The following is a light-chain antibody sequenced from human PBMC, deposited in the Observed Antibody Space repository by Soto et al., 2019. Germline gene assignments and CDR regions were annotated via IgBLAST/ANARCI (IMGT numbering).Light chain of an antibody. J-gene: IGKJ2*01. CDR3: QQGSYWPPLYT. V-gene: IGKV3-11*01. CDR1: QSVSNY. CDR2: DAS. Sequence: EIVLTQSPATLSLSPGERATLSCRASQSVSNYLAWYQQKPGQAPRLLIYDASNSATGIPARFSGSGSGTDFTLTISSLEPEDFAVYYCQQGSYWPPLYTFGQGTKLEIK.